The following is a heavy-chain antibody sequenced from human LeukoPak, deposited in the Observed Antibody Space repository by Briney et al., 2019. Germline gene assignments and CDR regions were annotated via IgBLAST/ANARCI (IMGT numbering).Heavy chain of an antibody. J-gene: IGHJ3*02. CDR3: ARDQALYYDSSGYYRGFDAFDI. D-gene: IGHD3-22*01. V-gene: IGHV1-2*02. CDR1: GYTFTGYY. CDR2: INPNSGGT. Sequence: ASVKVSCKASGYTFTGYYMHWVRQAPGQGLEWMGWINPNSGGTNYAQKFQGRVTMTRDTSIGTAYMELSRLRSDDTAVCYCARDQALYYDSSGYYRGFDAFDIWGQGTMVTVSS.